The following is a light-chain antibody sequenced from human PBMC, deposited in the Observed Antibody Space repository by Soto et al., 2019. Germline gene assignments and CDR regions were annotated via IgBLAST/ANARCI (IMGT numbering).Light chain of an antibody. Sequence: PGERATLSCRTSQGVSTSLAWYQQKPGQAPRLLIADASNRATGIPARFSGSGSGTDFTLTISSLEPEDFAVYYCQHRNNWPFTFGPGTKVDF. J-gene: IGKJ3*01. CDR2: DAS. CDR1: QGVSTS. V-gene: IGKV3-11*01. CDR3: QHRNNWPFT.